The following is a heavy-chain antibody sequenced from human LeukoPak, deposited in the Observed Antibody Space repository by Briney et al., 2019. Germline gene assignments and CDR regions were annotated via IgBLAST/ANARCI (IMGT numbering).Heavy chain of an antibody. Sequence: GGSLRLSCAASGFTFSSYGMHWVRQAPGKGLEWVAFIRYDGSNKYCADSVKGRFTISRDNSKNTLYLQMNSLRAEDTAVYYCAKEPNIRYYDFWSGYYHDAFDIWGQGTMVTASS. CDR1: GFTFSSYG. J-gene: IGHJ3*02. D-gene: IGHD3-3*01. CDR3: AKEPNIRYYDFWSGYYHDAFDI. CDR2: IRYDGSNK. V-gene: IGHV3-30*02.